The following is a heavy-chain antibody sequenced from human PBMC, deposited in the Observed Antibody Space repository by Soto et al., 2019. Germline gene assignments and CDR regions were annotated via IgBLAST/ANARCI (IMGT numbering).Heavy chain of an antibody. CDR2: IIPIFGTA. CDR3: ARDRTRYCSGGSCYWFDP. D-gene: IGHD2-15*01. V-gene: IGHV1-69*01. Sequence: QVQLVQSGAEVKKPGSSVKVSCKASGGTFSSYAISWVRQAPGQGLEWMGGIIPIFGTANYAQKFQGRVTITADESTSTAYMELSSLRSEDTAVYYWARDRTRYCSGGSCYWFDPWGQGTLVTVSS. CDR1: GGTFSSYA. J-gene: IGHJ5*02.